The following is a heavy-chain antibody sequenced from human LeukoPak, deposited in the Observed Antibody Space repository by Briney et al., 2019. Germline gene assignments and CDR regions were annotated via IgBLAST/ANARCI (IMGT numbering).Heavy chain of an antibody. CDR3: ARGISTTGHDY. CDR2: VFHTGCS. Sequence: PSETLSLTCAVSGYSISSGYYWGWIRQPPGKGPEWIGGVFHTGCSYYIPSLKSRVTISVDTSKNQFSLEVSSVTAADTAIYYCARGISTTGHDYWGPGTLVTVSS. D-gene: IGHD4-11*01. V-gene: IGHV4-38-2*01. CDR1: GYSISSGYY. J-gene: IGHJ4*02.